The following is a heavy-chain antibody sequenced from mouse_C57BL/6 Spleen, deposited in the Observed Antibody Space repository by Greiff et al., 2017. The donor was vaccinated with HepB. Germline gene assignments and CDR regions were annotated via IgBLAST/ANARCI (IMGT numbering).Heavy chain of an antibody. CDR2: IDPSDSST. J-gene: IGHJ4*01. CDR1: GYTFTSYW. V-gene: IGHV1-69*01. CDR3: APGMDY. Sequence: QVQLQQPGAELVMPGASVKLSCKASGYTFTSYWMHWVKQRPGQGLEWIGEIDPSDSSTNYNQKFKGKSTLTVDKSSSTAYMQLSSLTSEDSAVYYCAPGMDYWGQGTSVTVSS.